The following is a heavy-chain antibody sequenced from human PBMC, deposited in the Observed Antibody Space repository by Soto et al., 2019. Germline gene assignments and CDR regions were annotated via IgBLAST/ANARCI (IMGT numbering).Heavy chain of an antibody. CDR2: IYPGDSDT. CDR1: GYSFTSYW. D-gene: IGHD5-12*01. Sequence: PGESLKISCKGSGYSFTSYWIGWVRQMPGKGLEWMGIIYPGDSDTRYSPSFQGQVTISADKSISTAYLQWSSLKAPDTAMYYCARLDQGWLHPKEAFDSWGQGTMVTVS. J-gene: IGHJ3*02. CDR3: ARLDQGWLHPKEAFDS. V-gene: IGHV5-51*01.